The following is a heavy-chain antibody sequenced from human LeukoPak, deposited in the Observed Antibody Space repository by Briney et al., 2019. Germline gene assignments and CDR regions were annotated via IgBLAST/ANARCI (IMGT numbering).Heavy chain of an antibody. CDR3: ARGDSGSYPGNYFDY. J-gene: IGHJ4*02. D-gene: IGHD1-26*01. V-gene: IGHV4-34*01. CDR1: GVSISRYY. CDR2: INHSGST. Sequence: SETLSLTCAVSGVSISRYYWAWIRQPPGKGLEWIGKINHSGSTNYNPSLKSRVTISVDTSKNQFSLKLSSVTAADTAVYYCARGDSGSYPGNYFDYWGQGTLVTVSS.